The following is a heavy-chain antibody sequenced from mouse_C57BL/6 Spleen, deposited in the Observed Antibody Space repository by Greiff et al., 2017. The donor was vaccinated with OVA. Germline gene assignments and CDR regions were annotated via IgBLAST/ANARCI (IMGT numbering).Heavy chain of an antibody. Sequence: VQLQQSGPELVKPGASVKISCKASGYSFTDYNMNWVKQSNGKSLEWIGVINPNYGTTSYNQKFKGKATLTVDQSYSKAYMQLNRLTSENAAFYCCAREYKNYGIAYWGQGTSVTVSS. V-gene: IGHV1-39*01. D-gene: IGHD1-3*01. CDR1: GYSFTDYN. J-gene: IGHJ4*01. CDR3: AREYKNYGIAY. CDR2: INPNYGTT.